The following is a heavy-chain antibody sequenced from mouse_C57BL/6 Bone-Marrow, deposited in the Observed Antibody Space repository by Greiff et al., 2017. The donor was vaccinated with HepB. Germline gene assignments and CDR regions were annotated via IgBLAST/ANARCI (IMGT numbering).Heavy chain of an antibody. V-gene: IGHV5-9-1*02. CDR1: GFTFSSYA. D-gene: IGHD2-5*01. J-gene: IGHJ4*01. Sequence: EVHLVESGEGLVKPGGSLKLSCAASGFTFSSYAMSWVRQTPEKRLEWVAYISSGGDYIYYADTVKGRFTISRDNARNTLYLQMSSLKSEDTAMYYCTRGVYYSKRAMDYWGQGTSVTVSS. CDR2: ISSGGDYI. CDR3: TRGVYYSKRAMDY.